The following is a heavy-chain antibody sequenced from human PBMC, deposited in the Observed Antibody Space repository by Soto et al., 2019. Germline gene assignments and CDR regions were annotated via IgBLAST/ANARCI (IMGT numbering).Heavy chain of an antibody. D-gene: IGHD5-12*01. CDR2: INHSGST. Sequence: PSETLSLTCAVYGGSFSGYYWSWIRQPPGKGLEWIGEINHSGSTNYNPSLKSRVTISVDTSKNQFSLKLSSVTAADTAVYYCARHWVATGNFDYWGQGTLVTVSS. CDR1: GGSFSGYY. J-gene: IGHJ4*02. CDR3: ARHWVATGNFDY. V-gene: IGHV4-34*01.